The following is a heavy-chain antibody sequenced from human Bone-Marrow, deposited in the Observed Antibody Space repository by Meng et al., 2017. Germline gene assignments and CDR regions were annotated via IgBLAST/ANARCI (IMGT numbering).Heavy chain of an antibody. CDR1: GGTFSSYA. CDR2: IIPIFGTA. CDR3: ASLNPYYYDSSRYAFDI. D-gene: IGHD3-22*01. J-gene: IGHJ3*02. Sequence: SVKVSCKASGGTFSSYAISWVRQAPGQGLEWVGGIIPIFGTANYAQKLQGRVTINADKSTSTAYMELSSLRSEDKAGYYCASLNPYYYDSSRYAFDIWGQGTMVTVSS. V-gene: IGHV1-69*06.